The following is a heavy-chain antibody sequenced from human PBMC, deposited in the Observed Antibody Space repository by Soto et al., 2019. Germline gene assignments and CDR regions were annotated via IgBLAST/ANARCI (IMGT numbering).Heavy chain of an antibody. D-gene: IGHD3-22*01. J-gene: IGHJ4*02. CDR1: GGSISSGGYY. CDR3: ARIRTYYYDSSGYYDY. V-gene: IGHV4-31*03. Sequence: SETLSLTCTVSGGSISSGGYYWSWIRQHPGKGLEWIGYIYYSGSTYYNPSLKSRVTISVDTSKNQFSLKLSSVTAADTAVYYCARIRTYYYDSSGYYDYWGQGALVTVSS. CDR2: IYYSGST.